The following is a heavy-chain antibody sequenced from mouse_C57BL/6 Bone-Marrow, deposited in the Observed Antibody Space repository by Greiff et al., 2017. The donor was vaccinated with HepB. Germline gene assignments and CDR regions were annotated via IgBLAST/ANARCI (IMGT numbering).Heavy chain of an antibody. Sequence: VQLQQPGAELVKPGASVKLSCKASGYTFTSYWMHWVKQRPGQGLEWIGMIHPNSGSTNYNEKFKSKATLAVDKSSSTAYMQLSSLTSEDSAVYYCAREGGIYYGGFDYWGQGTTLTVSS. D-gene: IGHD2-1*01. J-gene: IGHJ2*01. CDR1: GYTFTSYW. CDR3: AREGGIYYGGFDY. V-gene: IGHV1-64*01. CDR2: IHPNSGST.